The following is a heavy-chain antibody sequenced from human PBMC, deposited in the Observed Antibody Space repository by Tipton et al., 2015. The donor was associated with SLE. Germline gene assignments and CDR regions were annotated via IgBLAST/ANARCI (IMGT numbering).Heavy chain of an antibody. J-gene: IGHJ5*01. V-gene: IGHV4-38-2*01. CDR2: IYYSGSI. CDR3: ANYYDFLSDAAWGWFDS. D-gene: IGHD3-3*01. Sequence: TLSLTCVVSVYSISSSYYWGWIRQPPGKGLEWIGSIYYSGSIYYNPSLESRVTISVDTSKNQFSLKLSSVTAADTAVYYCANYYDFLSDAAWGWFDSWGQGALVTVSS. CDR1: VYSISSSYY.